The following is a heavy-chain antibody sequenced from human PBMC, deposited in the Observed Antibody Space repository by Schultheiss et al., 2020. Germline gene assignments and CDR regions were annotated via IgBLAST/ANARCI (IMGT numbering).Heavy chain of an antibody. V-gene: IGHV4-4*07. CDR1: GASISTYY. Sequence: SQTLSLTCSVSGASISTYYWSWIRQPAGKGLEWIGRISTSGSTNYNPSLKSRVTMSVDTSKNQFSLKLSSVTAADTAVYYCARDWELERRDAFDIWGQGTTVTVSS. D-gene: IGHD1-1*01. J-gene: IGHJ3*02. CDR3: ARDWELERRDAFDI. CDR2: ISTSGST.